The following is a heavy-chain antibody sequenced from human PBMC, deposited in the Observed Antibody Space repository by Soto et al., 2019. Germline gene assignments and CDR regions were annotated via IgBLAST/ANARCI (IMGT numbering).Heavy chain of an antibody. V-gene: IGHV3-64D*08. J-gene: IGHJ3*02. CDR1: GFTFSSYA. CDR3: VKVSSRAKWVGELFHAFDI. D-gene: IGHD3-10*01. CDR2: ISSNGGST. Sequence: GGSLRLSCSASGFTFSSYAMHWVRQAPGKGLEYVSAISSNGGSTYYADSVKGRFTISRDNSKNTLYLQMSSLRAEDTAVYYCVKVSSRAKWVGELFHAFDIWGQGTMVTVSS.